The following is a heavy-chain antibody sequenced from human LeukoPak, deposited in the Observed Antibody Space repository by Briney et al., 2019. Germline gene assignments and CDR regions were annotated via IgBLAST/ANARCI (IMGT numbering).Heavy chain of an antibody. J-gene: IGHJ6*02. CDR3: ARGQIFETMDV. V-gene: IGHV1-46*01. CDR2: IHPSGGAT. CDR1: GYTITSYA. D-gene: IGHD3-3*01. Sequence: ASVKVSCKASGYTITSYAIHWVRQAPGQGLEWMGVIHPSGGATRYAQKFQGRVTMTRDTSTSTVYIQLSSLRSEDTAVYYCARGQIFETMDVWGQGTTVTVS.